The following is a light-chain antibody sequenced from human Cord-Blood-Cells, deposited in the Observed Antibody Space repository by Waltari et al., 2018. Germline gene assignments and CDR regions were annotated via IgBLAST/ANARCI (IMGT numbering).Light chain of an antibody. Sequence: QSALTQPASVSGSPGQSITISCTGTSSDVGGYNYFSWYQQHPGKAPQLMIYDVSNRPSGVSNRFAGSKSGNTASLTISGIQAEDEADYYCSSYTSSSTLWVFGGGTKLTVL. V-gene: IGLV2-14*03. CDR1: SSDVGGYNY. CDR2: DVS. J-gene: IGLJ3*02. CDR3: SSYTSSSTLWV.